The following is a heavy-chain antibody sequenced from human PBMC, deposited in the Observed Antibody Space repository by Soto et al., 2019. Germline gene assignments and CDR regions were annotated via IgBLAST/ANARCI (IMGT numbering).Heavy chain of an antibody. CDR3: ARDDGDIVVVPAAGGSAFDI. J-gene: IGHJ3*02. V-gene: IGHV4-61*01. Sequence: QVQLQESGPGLVKPSETLSLTCTVSGGSVSSGSYYWSWIRQPPGKGLEWIGYIYYSGSTNYNPSLKSRVTISVDTSKNQFSLKLSSVTAADTAVYYCARDDGDIVVVPAAGGSAFDIWGQGTMVTVSS. CDR1: GGSVSSGSYY. CDR2: IYYSGST. D-gene: IGHD2-2*01.